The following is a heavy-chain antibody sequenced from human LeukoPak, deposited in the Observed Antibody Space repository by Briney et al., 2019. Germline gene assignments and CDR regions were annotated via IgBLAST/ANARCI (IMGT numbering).Heavy chain of an antibody. Sequence: PSETLSLTCTVSGGSISNYYWNWIRQPPGKGLEYIGHVYNGVNTNYNPSLQSRVTMSVDPSNNQFSLRLSSVTAADTAVYYCATLRRSGAERDAFDIWGQGTMVTVSS. CDR3: ATLRRSGAERDAFDI. CDR2: VYNGVNT. CDR1: GGSISNYY. J-gene: IGHJ3*02. D-gene: IGHD3-10*01. V-gene: IGHV4-59*03.